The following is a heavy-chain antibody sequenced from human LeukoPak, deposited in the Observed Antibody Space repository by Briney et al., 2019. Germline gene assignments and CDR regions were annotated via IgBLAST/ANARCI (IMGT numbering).Heavy chain of an antibody. CDR3: ARDRGSGWLGNWFDP. Sequence: SETLSLTCTVSGGSISSGSYYWSWIRQPAGKGLEWIGRIYTSGSTNYNPSLKSRVTISVDTSKNQFSLKLSSVTAADTAVYYCARDRGSGWLGNWFDPWGQGTLVTVSS. CDR1: GGSISSGSYY. J-gene: IGHJ5*02. CDR2: IYTSGST. V-gene: IGHV4-61*02. D-gene: IGHD6-19*01.